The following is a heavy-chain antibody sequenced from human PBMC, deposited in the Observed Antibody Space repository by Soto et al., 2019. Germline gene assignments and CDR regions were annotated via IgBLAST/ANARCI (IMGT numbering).Heavy chain of an antibody. D-gene: IGHD6-19*01. J-gene: IGHJ4*02. V-gene: IGHV1-18*01. Sequence: GASVKVSCKASGYTFTSYGISWARQAPGQGLEWMGWISAYNGNTNYAQKLQGRVTMTTDTSTSTAYMELRSLRSDDTAVYYCARGRAVALHHTRFDYWGQGTLVTVSS. CDR2: ISAYNGNT. CDR1: GYTFTSYG. CDR3: ARGRAVALHHTRFDY.